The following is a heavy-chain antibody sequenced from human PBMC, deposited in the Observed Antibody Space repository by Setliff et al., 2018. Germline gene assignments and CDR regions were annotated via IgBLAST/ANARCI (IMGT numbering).Heavy chain of an antibody. V-gene: IGHV4-59*08. CDR3: ARHENDYGYYDDSFDI. D-gene: IGHD4-17*01. CDR1: GGSISTYY. CDR2: IYYSGRT. Sequence: SETLSLTCTVSGGSISTYYWSWIRQPPGKGLEWIGYIYYSGRTNYNPSLRSRVTISVDTSKNQFSLKVSSVTAADTAVYYCARHENDYGYYDDSFDIWGQGTMVTVSS. J-gene: IGHJ3*02.